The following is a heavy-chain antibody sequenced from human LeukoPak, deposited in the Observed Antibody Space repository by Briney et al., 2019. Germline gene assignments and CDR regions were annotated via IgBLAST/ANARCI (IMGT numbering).Heavy chain of an antibody. CDR1: GYSINSGYT. CDR2: IYHSGGT. Sequence: PSETLSLTCTVSGYSINSGYTWGWIRQPPGKGLEWIGNIYHSGGTYYNPSLTSRVTISVDTSKNQFSLKLTSVTAADTAVYYCARGRPTSRSYYYYMDVWGKGTTVTVSS. V-gene: IGHV4-38-2*02. J-gene: IGHJ6*03. CDR3: ARGRPTSRSYYYYMDV.